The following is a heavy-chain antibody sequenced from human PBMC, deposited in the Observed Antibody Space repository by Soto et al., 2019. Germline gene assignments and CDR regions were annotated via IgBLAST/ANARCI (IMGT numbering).Heavy chain of an antibody. CDR3: ARDRTAAAADY. Sequence: GGSLRLSCAASGFTLSSYAMHWVPQAPGKGLVWVSRISNDGSSKSYADPVKGRFTISRDNAKNTLYLQMNSLRAEDTAVYYCARDRTAAAADYWGQGTLVTVSS. V-gene: IGHV3-74*01. CDR2: ISNDGSSK. CDR1: GFTLSSYA. J-gene: IGHJ4*02. D-gene: IGHD6-13*01.